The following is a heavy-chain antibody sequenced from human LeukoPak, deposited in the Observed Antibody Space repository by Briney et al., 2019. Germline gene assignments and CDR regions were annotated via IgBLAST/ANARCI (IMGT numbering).Heavy chain of an antibody. CDR2: IYYSGST. D-gene: IGHD3-22*01. CDR3: ARDSMVTIYDSSPGPWDY. V-gene: IGHV4-38-2*02. CDR1: GFTFSDYY. J-gene: IGHJ4*02. Sequence: GSLRLSCAASGFTFSDYYMSWIRQPPGKGLGWIGSIYYSGSTYYNPSLKSRVTISVDTSKNQFSLKLSSVTAADTAVYYCARDSMVTIYDSSPGPWDYWGQGTLVTVSS.